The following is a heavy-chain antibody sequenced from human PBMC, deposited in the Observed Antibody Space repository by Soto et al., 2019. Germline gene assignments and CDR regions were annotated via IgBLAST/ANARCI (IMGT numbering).Heavy chain of an antibody. Sequence: GGSLRLSCAASGFTFSSYWMSWVRQAPGKGLEWVANIKQDGSEKYYVDSVKGRFTISRDNAKNPLYLQMNSLRAEDTAVYYCAGEYYYDSSGYTSWFDPWGQGTLVTVSS. CDR2: IKQDGSEK. V-gene: IGHV3-7*01. CDR1: GFTFSSYW. CDR3: AGEYYYDSSGYTSWFDP. D-gene: IGHD3-22*01. J-gene: IGHJ5*02.